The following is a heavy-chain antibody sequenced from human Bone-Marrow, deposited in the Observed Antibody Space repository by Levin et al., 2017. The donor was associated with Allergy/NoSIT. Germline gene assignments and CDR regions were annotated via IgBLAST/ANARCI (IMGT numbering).Heavy chain of an antibody. CDR1: GFTFRSYP. J-gene: IGHJ4*02. V-gene: IGHV3-33*01. CDR2: IWYDGSNK. CDR3: ARDHPTAMDY. Sequence: LSLPCAASGFTFRSYPMHWVRQAPGKGLDWVAVIWYDGSNKHYADSVKGRFTISRDNSKNTLYLQMNSLRAEDTAVYYCARDHPTAMDYWGQGTLVTVSS.